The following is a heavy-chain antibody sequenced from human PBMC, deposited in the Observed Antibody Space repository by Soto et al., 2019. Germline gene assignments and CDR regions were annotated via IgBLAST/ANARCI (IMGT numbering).Heavy chain of an antibody. CDR1: GFTFSRYA. J-gene: IGHJ4*02. CDR3: AKALTTVYGDSGGGYFDY. CDR2: IIGSRGST. V-gene: IGHV3-23*01. D-gene: IGHD4-17*01. Sequence: PGGSLRLSCAASGFTFSRYAMSWVRQAPGKGLDGVSAIIGSRGSTYYAESVKGRFTSSRDNSKNTLYLQMNSLRAEDTAVYYCAKALTTVYGDSGGGYFDYWGQGTLVTVSS.